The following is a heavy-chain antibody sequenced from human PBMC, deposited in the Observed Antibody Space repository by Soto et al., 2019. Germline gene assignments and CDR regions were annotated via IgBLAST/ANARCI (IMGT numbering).Heavy chain of an antibody. CDR3: ARDSAGCTAGTCYVDNYYGMDV. Sequence: SETLSLTCTVANESVRNYYWSWIRQPAGKGLEWIGRIYTRGSTNYNPSLKSRVTVSVDTSKNQFSLKLASVTAADTAVYYCARDSAGCTAGTCYVDNYYGMDVWGQGTTVT. CDR1: NESVRNYY. D-gene: IGHD2-15*01. V-gene: IGHV4-4*07. CDR2: IYTRGST. J-gene: IGHJ6*02.